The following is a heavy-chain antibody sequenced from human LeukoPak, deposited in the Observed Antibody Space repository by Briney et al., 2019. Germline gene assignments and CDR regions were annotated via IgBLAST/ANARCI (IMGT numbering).Heavy chain of an antibody. D-gene: IGHD5-18*01. V-gene: IGHV4-59*01. CDR2: IHYSGST. J-gene: IGHJ6*03. CDR3: ARTTEGGYTYGYFYYYYMDV. Sequence: SETLSLTCAVYGGSISSYYWSWIRQPPGKGLEWIGYIHYSGSTNYNPSLKSRVTISVDTSKNQFSLKLSSVTAADTAVYYCARTTEGGYTYGYFYYYYMDVWGKGTTVTISS. CDR1: GGSISSYY.